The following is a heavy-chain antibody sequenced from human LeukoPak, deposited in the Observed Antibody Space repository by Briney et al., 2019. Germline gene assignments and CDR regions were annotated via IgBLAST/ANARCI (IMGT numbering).Heavy chain of an antibody. Sequence: ASVKVSCKASGYTFTSYGISWVRQGPGQGLEWMGWISAYNGNTNYAQKLQGRVTMTTDTSTSTAYMELRSLRSDDTAVYYCAREGTYYDILTGYPLAGVRSYYFDYWGQGTLVTVSS. D-gene: IGHD3-9*01. CDR1: GYTFTSYG. CDR3: AREGTYYDILTGYPLAGVRSYYFDY. CDR2: ISAYNGNT. V-gene: IGHV1-18*04. J-gene: IGHJ4*02.